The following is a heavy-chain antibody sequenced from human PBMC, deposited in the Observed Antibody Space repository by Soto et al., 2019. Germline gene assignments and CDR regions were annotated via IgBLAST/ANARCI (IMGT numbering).Heavy chain of an antibody. D-gene: IGHD2-15*01. V-gene: IGHV3-66*01. CDR3: ASSPGVAASTFYY. CDR2: IYSGGST. Sequence: GGSLRLSCAASGFTVSSNYMSWVRQAPGKGLEWVSVIYSGGSTYYADSVKGRFTISRDNSKNTLYLQMNSLRAEDTAVYYCASSPGVAASTFYYWGQGTLVTVSS. CDR1: GFTVSSNY. J-gene: IGHJ4*02.